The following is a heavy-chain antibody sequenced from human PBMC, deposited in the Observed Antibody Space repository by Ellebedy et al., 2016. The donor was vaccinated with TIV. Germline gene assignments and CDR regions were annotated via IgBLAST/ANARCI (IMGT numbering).Heavy chain of an antibody. CDR1: GFTFSSSW. V-gene: IGHV3-7*01. CDR2: IKQDGSEK. CDR3: CSGYYYNDDC. Sequence: GGSLRLXXAGSGFTFSSSWLTWVPRALAKGLECVADIKQDGSEKYYVDSLKGRFTISRDNARNSVYLQMNSLTVEDTAVYYCCSGYYYNDDCWGQGTLVTVSS. J-gene: IGHJ4*02. D-gene: IGHD3-22*01.